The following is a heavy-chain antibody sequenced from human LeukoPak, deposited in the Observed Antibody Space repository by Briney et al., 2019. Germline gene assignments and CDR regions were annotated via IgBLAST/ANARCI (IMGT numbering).Heavy chain of an antibody. V-gene: IGHV5-51*01. CDR3: ASSSSLWFGELFYYYGMDV. Sequence: GESLKISCKGSGYSFTSYWIGWVRQMPGKGLEWMGIIYPGDSDTRYSPSFQGQVTISADKSISTAYLQWSSLKASDTAMYYCASSSSLWFGELFYYYGMDVWGQGTTVTVSS. CDR2: IYPGDSDT. D-gene: IGHD3-10*01. CDR1: GYSFTSYW. J-gene: IGHJ6*02.